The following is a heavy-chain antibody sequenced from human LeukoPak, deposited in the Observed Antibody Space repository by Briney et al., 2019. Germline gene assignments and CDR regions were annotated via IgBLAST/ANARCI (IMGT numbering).Heavy chain of an antibody. CDR2: ISWDGGSI. Sequence: GGSLRLSCAASGFTFDDYAMHWVRQAPGKGLEWVSLISWDGGSIHYADSVKGRFTISRDNSKNSLYLQMNSLRAEDTALYYCAKSRGSPRGSSWYSVNNGMDVWGQGTTVTVSS. CDR3: AKSRGSPRGSSWYSVNNGMDV. V-gene: IGHV3-43D*04. D-gene: IGHD6-13*01. CDR1: GFTFDDYA. J-gene: IGHJ6*02.